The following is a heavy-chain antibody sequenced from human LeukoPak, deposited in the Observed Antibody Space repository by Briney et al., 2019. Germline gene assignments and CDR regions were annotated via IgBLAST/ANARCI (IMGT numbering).Heavy chain of an antibody. CDR2: ISSSSSTI. CDR1: GFSFSHYS. Sequence: GGSLRLSCAASGFSFSHYSMNWVRQAPGKGLEWVSYISSSSSTIYYADSVKGRFTISRDNAKNSLYLQMNSLRAEDTALYYCAKDHYGDYSGYFDYWGQGTLVTVSS. J-gene: IGHJ4*02. D-gene: IGHD4-17*01. V-gene: IGHV3-48*04. CDR3: AKDHYGDYSGYFDY.